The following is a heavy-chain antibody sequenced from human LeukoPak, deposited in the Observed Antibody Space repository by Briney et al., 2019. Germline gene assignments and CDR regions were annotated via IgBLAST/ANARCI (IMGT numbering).Heavy chain of an antibody. J-gene: IGHJ4*02. CDR3: PSGSTAWYGGYSDH. Sequence: GGSLRLSCAASGFTFSAYSMNWVRRAPGKGLEWVSYISTISSTIYYADSVKGRFTISRDNAKNSLYLQMNSLRAEDTAVYYCPSGSTAWYGGYSDHWGQGTLVTVSS. CDR2: ISTISSTI. CDR1: GFTFSAYS. D-gene: IGHD6-19*01. V-gene: IGHV3-48*01.